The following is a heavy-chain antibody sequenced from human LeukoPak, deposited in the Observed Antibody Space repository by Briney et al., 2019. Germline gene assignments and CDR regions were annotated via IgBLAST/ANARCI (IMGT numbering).Heavy chain of an antibody. J-gene: IGHJ6*02. CDR3: ASPYCSGGSCYGMDV. D-gene: IGHD2-15*01. CDR2: INPSGGST. CDR1: GYTFTSYY. Sequence: ASVKVSCKASGYTFTSYYMHWVRQAPGQELEWMGIINPSGGSTSYAQKFQGRVTMTRDTSTSTVYMELSSLRSEDTAVYYCASPYCSGGSCYGMDVWGQGTTVIVSS. V-gene: IGHV1-46*01.